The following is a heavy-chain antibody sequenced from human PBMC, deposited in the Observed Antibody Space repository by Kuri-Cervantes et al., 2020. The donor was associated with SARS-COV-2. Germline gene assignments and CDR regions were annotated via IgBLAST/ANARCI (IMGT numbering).Heavy chain of an antibody. CDR3: ARARPRGQDIVVVPAAQKDYYYGMDV. CDR1: GYTFTGYY. CDR2: INPNSGGT. Sequence: ASVKVSCEASGYTFTGYYMHWVRQAPGQGLEWMGWINPNSGGTNYAQKFQGWVTMTRDTSISIAYMELSRLRSDDTAVYYCARARPRGQDIVVVPAAQKDYYYGMDVWGQGTTVTVSS. J-gene: IGHJ6*02. V-gene: IGHV1-2*04. D-gene: IGHD2-2*01.